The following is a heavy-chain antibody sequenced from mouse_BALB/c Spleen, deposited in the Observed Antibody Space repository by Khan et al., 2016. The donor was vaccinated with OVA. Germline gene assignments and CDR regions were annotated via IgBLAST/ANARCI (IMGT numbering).Heavy chain of an antibody. CDR2: IWGDGNT. CDR1: GFSLTSYG. J-gene: IGHJ4*01. V-gene: IGHV2-3*01. CDR3: ANFDYGYYAVDC. Sequence: VELVESGPGLVAPSQSLSITCTVSGFSLTSYGVTWVRQPPGKGLEWLGVIWGDGNTNYHSALISRLSISKDNSKSQVFVKLNSLQTDDTATYYCANFDYGYYAVDCWGQGTSVTVSS. D-gene: IGHD2-4*01.